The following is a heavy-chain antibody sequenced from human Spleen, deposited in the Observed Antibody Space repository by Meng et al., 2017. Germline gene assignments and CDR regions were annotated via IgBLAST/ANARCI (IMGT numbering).Heavy chain of an antibody. D-gene: IGHD2-8*01. Sequence: EVQLLESGGDLVQPGGSLRLSCAASGFTFSSYAMSWVRQAPGKGLHWVSTISGTGGSTYYADSVKGRFTISRDNSRNTLYLEMNSLRREDTATYYCAKDLPLNYWGQGTLVTVSS. CDR2: ISGTGGST. V-gene: IGHV3-23*01. CDR3: AKDLPLNY. J-gene: IGHJ4*02. CDR1: GFTFSSYA.